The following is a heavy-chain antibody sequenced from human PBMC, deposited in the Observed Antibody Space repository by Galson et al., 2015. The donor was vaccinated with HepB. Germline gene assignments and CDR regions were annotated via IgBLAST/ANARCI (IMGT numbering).Heavy chain of an antibody. J-gene: IGHJ4*02. CDR3: ATGEDGHSH. D-gene: IGHD5-24*01. V-gene: IGHV3-15*01. Sequence: SLRLSCAASGFVFSNAWMNWVRQAPGKGLEWVGRIKNKAHGETRDYAAHVKGRFTVSRDDSKNTLYLQMNSVTTEDTAMYYCATGEDGHSHWGQGTLVTVSS. CDR2: IKNKAHGETR. CDR1: GFVFSNAW.